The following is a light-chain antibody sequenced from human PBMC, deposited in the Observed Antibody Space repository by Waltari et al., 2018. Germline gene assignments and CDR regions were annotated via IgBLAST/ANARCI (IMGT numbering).Light chain of an antibody. Sequence: QLMLTQSPSASASLGASVTLTCTLSSGHSSDAIAWLQQQPEKGPRYLMKVNSDGSHIKGDGIPDRFSGSSSGAGRYLTISSLQSADEADYYCQTGGFGIWVFGGGTKLTVL. CDR3: QTGGFGIWV. J-gene: IGLJ3*02. CDR1: SGHSSDA. CDR2: VNSDGSH. V-gene: IGLV4-69*01.